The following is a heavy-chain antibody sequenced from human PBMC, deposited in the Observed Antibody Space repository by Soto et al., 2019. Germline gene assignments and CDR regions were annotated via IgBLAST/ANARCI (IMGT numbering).Heavy chain of an antibody. V-gene: IGHV4-30-2*01. Sequence: SETLSLTCTVSGVSISSPNFYRSWIRQPPGKGLEWIGYIYHSGSPYYNPSLKSRVTISVDRSKNQFSLNLSSVTAADTAVYYCARVPSPWGQGTLVTVSS. J-gene: IGHJ5*02. CDR2: IYHSGSP. CDR3: ARVPSP. CDR1: GVSISSPNFY.